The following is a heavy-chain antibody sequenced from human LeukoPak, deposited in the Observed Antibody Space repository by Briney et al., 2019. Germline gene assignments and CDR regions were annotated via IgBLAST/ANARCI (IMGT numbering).Heavy chain of an antibody. Sequence: SETLSLTCTVSGGSISSYYWSWIRQPPGKGLEWIGYIYYSGSTNCNPSLKSRVTISVDTSKNQFSLKLSSVTAADTAVYYCARQGGGFWYFDLWGRGTLVTVSS. CDR3: ARQGGGFWYFDL. CDR1: GGSISSYY. CDR2: IYYSGST. V-gene: IGHV4-59*08. J-gene: IGHJ2*01. D-gene: IGHD6-25*01.